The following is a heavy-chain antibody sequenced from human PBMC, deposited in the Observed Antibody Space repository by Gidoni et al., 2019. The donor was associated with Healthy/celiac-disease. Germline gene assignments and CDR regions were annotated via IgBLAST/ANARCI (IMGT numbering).Heavy chain of an antibody. Sequence: EVQLVESGGGLVQPGGSLRLSCAASGFTFSSYSMNWVRQAPGKGLEWVSYISSSSSTIYYADSVKGRFTISRDNAKNSLYLQMNSLRAEDTAVYYCARDRYSSGWSKFDYWGQGTLVTVSS. V-gene: IGHV3-48*01. CDR3: ARDRYSSGWSKFDY. J-gene: IGHJ4*02. D-gene: IGHD6-19*01. CDR2: ISSSSSTI. CDR1: GFTFSSYS.